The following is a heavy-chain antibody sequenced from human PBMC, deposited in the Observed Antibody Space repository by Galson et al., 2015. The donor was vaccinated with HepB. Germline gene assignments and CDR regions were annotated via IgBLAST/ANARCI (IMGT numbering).Heavy chain of an antibody. V-gene: IGHV4-59*01. CDR2: IYYSGTT. D-gene: IGHD2-15*01. Sequence: LSLTCTVSGGSISSYYWSWIRQPPGKGLEWIGYIYYSGTTNYNPSLKSRVTISIDTSKKQFSLKLTSVTAADTAVYYCAARGYCSGGSCFDYYYYMDAWGKGTAVTVSS. J-gene: IGHJ6*03. CDR1: GGSISSYY. CDR3: AARGYCSGGSCFDYYYYMDA.